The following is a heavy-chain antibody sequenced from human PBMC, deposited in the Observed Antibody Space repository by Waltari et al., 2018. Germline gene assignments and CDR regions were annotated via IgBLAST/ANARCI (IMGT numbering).Heavy chain of an antibody. D-gene: IGHD6-19*01. Sequence: EVQLMETGGGLIQPGVSLRVSCADSGFTVPAYHMAWVRQISGKGLEWVSSLHNGVDTYYADSVKGRFTVFSDNSKNTVLLQMNSLRAEDTAFYYCARIRPTTTSGWVPFDYWGQGTLVTVS. V-gene: IGHV3-53*02. CDR2: LHNGVDT. CDR1: GFTVPAYH. CDR3: ARIRPTTTSGWVPFDY. J-gene: IGHJ4*02.